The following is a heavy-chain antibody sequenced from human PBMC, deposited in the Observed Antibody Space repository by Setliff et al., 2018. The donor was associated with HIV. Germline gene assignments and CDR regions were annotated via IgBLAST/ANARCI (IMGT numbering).Heavy chain of an antibody. CDR3: ARVGPFEFDSSGYAEF. V-gene: IGHV1-18*01. J-gene: IGHJ4*02. CDR2: ISAYTGHT. D-gene: IGHD3-22*01. Sequence: GASVKVSCKASGYSFINYGISWVRQAPGQGLEWMGWISAYTGHTDYASRLLGRVTLTTDTSTSTAYMELRSLRSDDTAVYFCARVGPFEFDSSGYAEFWGQGTPVTVSS. CDR1: GYSFINYG.